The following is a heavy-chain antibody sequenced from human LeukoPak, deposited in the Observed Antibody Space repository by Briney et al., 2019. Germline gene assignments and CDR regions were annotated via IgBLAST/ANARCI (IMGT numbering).Heavy chain of an antibody. Sequence: PSETLSLTYDLDGRAFSGYYWSWIRQPPCKRLEWSGEINHSGSNNYNPSRKTRVTISVDTSKNQFSLKLSSVTAADTAVYYCARGHILWWYNYWGQGTLVTVSS. CDR1: GRAFSGYY. J-gene: IGHJ4*02. D-gene: IGHD2-21*01. V-gene: IGHV4-34*01. CDR2: INHSGSN. CDR3: ARGHILWWYNY.